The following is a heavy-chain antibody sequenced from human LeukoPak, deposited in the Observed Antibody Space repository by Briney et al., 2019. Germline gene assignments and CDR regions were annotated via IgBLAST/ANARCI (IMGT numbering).Heavy chain of an antibody. CDR2: ISGGGVHT. Sequence: AGGSLRLSRAASGFTFSNYAMNWVRQAPGQGLEWVSSISGGGVHTYYADSVKGRFTISRDNSKNTLYLQMNSLRAEDTAVYYCARDSREVLLWFGEFSPWGQGTLVTVSS. CDR1: GFTFSNYA. CDR3: ARDSREVLLWFGEFSP. V-gene: IGHV3-23*01. D-gene: IGHD3-10*01. J-gene: IGHJ5*02.